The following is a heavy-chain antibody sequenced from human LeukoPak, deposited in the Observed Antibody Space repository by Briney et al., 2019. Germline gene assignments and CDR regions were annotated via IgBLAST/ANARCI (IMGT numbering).Heavy chain of an antibody. J-gene: IGHJ4*02. Sequence: GGSLRLSCTASGFTFSTYGMHWVRQAPGKGLEWVTLISYDGSTKYYSDSVKGRFTLSRDNSKNTLYLQINSLRVEDTAVYYCAKDTPTTGYHLDSWGQGTLVTVSS. CDR2: ISYDGSTK. D-gene: IGHD1-1*01. V-gene: IGHV3-30*18. CDR1: GFTFSTYG. CDR3: AKDTPTTGYHLDS.